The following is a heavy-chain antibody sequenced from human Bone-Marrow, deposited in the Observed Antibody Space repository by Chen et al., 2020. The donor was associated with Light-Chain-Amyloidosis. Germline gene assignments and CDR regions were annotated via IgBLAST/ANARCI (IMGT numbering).Heavy chain of an antibody. CDR3: ARLYFLPCLSPSSSSYIHV. J-gene: IGHJ6*03. D-gene: IGHD3-9*01. CDR1: GGSISSSSYY. CDR2: IYYSGST. Sequence: QLQLQESGPGLVKPSETRSLTCTVSGGSISSSSYYWGWIRQPPGKGLEWIGSIYYSGSTYYNPCRPYRVNISVDTSKNQFSLKLSAVTAADTAVYYCARLYFLPCLSPSSSSYIHVWGKGTTVTVSS. V-gene: IGHV4-39*01.